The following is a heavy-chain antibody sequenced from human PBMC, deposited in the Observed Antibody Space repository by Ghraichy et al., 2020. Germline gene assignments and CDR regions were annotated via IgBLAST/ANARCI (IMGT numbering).Heavy chain of an antibody. CDR2: IKQDGSEK. Sequence: ETLSLTCVASGFTFSRYWMSWVRQAPGKGLEWVANIKQDGSEKHYVDSVKGRFTISRDNARNSQYLQMNNLRAEDTAVYYCARDTYYDVLPGYYMDDYWGQGTLVTVSS. D-gene: IGHD3-9*01. J-gene: IGHJ4*02. CDR1: GFTFSRYW. CDR3: ARDTYYDVLPGYYMDDY. V-gene: IGHV3-7*04.